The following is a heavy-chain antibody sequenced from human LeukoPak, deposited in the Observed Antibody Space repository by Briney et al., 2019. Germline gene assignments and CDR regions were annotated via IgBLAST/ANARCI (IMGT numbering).Heavy chain of an antibody. CDR3: ARGEATIPYYYYYYGMDV. CDR1: GYTFTSYD. V-gene: IGHV1-8*01. J-gene: IGHJ6*02. CDR2: MNPNSGNT. Sequence: ASVKVSCKASGYTFTSYDINWVRQATGQGLEWMGWMNPNSGNTGYAQKFQGRDTMTRNTSISTAYMELSSLRSEDTAVYYCARGEATIPYYYYYYGMDVWGQGTTVTVSS. D-gene: IGHD5-12*01.